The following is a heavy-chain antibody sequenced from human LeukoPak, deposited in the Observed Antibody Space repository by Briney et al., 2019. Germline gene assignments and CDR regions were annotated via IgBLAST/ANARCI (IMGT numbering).Heavy chain of an antibody. V-gene: IGHV3-23*01. Sequence: GGSLRLSCAASGFTFSSYAMNWVRQAPGKGLEWVSAISGSGSTTYYADSVKGRFTISRDNSKNTLYLQMNSLRAEDTAVYYCAKGGQLVGGWFDPWGQGTLVTVSS. J-gene: IGHJ5*02. CDR1: GFTFSSYA. D-gene: IGHD6-6*01. CDR2: ISGSGSTT. CDR3: AKGGQLVGGWFDP.